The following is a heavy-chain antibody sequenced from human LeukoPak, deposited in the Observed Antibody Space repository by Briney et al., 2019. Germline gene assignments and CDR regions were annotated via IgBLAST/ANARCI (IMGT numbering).Heavy chain of an antibody. CDR3: AKDQWLVTWYFDL. CDR1: GFTLSSYS. J-gene: IGHJ2*01. Sequence: GGSLRLSCAASGFTLSSYSMKWVRQAPGKGLEWVSAISGSGGSTYYADSVKGRFTISRDNSKNTLYLQMNSLRAEDTAVYYCAKDQWLVTWYFDLWGRGTLVTVSS. CDR2: ISGSGGST. V-gene: IGHV3-23*01. D-gene: IGHD6-19*01.